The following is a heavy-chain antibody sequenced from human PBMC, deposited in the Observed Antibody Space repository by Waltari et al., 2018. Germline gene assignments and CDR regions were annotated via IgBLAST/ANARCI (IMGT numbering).Heavy chain of an antibody. CDR2: MNPNSGNT. J-gene: IGHJ6*02. CDR3: ARGGTPSGHYYYGMDV. D-gene: IGHD1-1*01. CDR1: GYISTSYD. Sequence: HVQLGQSGAEVKKPGASGKVSCKASGYISTSYDIHWVRQATGQGLEGMGWMNPNSGNTGYAQKFQGRVTITRNTSISTAYMELSSLRSEDTAVYYCARGGTPSGHYYYGMDVWGQGTTVTVSS. V-gene: IGHV1-8*03.